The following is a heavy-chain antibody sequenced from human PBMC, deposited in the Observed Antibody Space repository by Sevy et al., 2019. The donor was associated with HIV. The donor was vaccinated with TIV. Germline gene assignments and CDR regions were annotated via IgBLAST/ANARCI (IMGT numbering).Heavy chain of an antibody. CDR1: GFTLTSYE. Sequence: GGSLRLSCEASGFTLTSYEMNWVRQAPGKGLEWVSYISSIGNTIYYADSVKGRFTISRDKAKKSVYLQMNSLRADDTAVFCARRGTFRFSDAFDIWGQGTMVTVSS. CDR2: ISSIGNTI. D-gene: IGHD1-7*01. CDR3: ARRGTFRFSDAFDI. J-gene: IGHJ3*02. V-gene: IGHV3-48*03.